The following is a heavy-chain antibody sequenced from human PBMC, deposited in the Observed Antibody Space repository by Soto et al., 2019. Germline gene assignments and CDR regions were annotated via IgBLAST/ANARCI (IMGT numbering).Heavy chain of an antibody. J-gene: IGHJ6*02. V-gene: IGHV1-46*04. Sequence: QALLVQSGSEVKKPGASVKISCKTSGYTFTHYYMYWVRQAPGQGLEWMGTINPSGGSTSSAQKLQGRITVTRGTSTSTVYMDLSGLRTEDTAVYFCASRAGSNSRYVMDIWGQGTTVTVSS. CDR1: GYTFTHYY. CDR2: INPSGGST. CDR3: ASRAGSNSRYVMDI. D-gene: IGHD3-10*01.